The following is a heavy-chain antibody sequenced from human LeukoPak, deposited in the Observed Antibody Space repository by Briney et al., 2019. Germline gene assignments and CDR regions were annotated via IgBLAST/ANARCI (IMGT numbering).Heavy chain of an antibody. Sequence: GGSLRLSCAASGFTFSSYVMHWVRQAPGKGLEWVAGISYDGTNKHYADSVKGRFTISRDNSKNTLFLQMNSLRPEDTAVRYCAKRGYSGYDLDYWGQGTLVTVSS. CDR1: GFTFSSYV. CDR2: ISYDGTNK. CDR3: AKRGYSGYDLDY. D-gene: IGHD5-12*01. V-gene: IGHV3-30*18. J-gene: IGHJ4*02.